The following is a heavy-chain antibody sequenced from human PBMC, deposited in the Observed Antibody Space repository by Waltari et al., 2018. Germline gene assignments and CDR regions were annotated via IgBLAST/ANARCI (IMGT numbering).Heavy chain of an antibody. CDR2: MSGTGDYT. CDR1: GINFSNYA. D-gene: IGHD6-19*01. CDR3: AKDQAEWLVLDGYFDS. V-gene: IGHV3-23*01. J-gene: IGHJ4*02. Sequence: EVQLLESGGDLEQPGGSLRISCVGSGINFSNYALNWVRQAPGKGLEWVSTMSGTGDYTYYADSVKGRFTISRDNSKNTVFLHMNNLRVEDTAIYFCAKDQAEWLVLDGYFDSWGQGTPVTVSS.